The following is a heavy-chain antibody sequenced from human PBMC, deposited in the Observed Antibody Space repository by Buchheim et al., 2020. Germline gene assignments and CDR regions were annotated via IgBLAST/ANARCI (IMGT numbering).Heavy chain of an antibody. D-gene: IGHD6-25*01. V-gene: IGHV3-74*01. J-gene: IGHJ4*02. CDR2: IDEYGTIT. CDR1: GFTFSRFW. Sequence: EVQLVESGGGSIQPGGSLRLSCAASGFTFSRFWMHWVRQAPGKGLVWVSRIDEYGTITNYADSVKGRFTISRDNARNTLYLQMNSLRVEDTAVYYCVRDLVGGSDYWGQGIL. CDR3: VRDLVGGSDY.